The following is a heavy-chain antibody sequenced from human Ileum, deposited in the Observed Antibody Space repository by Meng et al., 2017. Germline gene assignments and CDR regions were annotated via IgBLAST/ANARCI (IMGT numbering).Heavy chain of an antibody. CDR3: ARADYVRYFDL. V-gene: IGHV4-4*02. CDR2: VYHSGST. Sequence: QVQLQESGPGLVKPSETLSLTCAVSGGSIESNNWWTWIRQPPGQGLEWIGEVYHSGSTHYNPSLQSRVTISIDNSKNRFSLSLNSATAADTAIYYCARADYVRYFDLWGRGTLVTVSS. J-gene: IGHJ2*01. D-gene: IGHD3-10*02. CDR1: GGSIESNNW.